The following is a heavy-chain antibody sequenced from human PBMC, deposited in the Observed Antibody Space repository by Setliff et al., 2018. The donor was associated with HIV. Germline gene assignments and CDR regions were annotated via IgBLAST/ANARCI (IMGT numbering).Heavy chain of an antibody. CDR2: IIPMYGAT. Sequence: SVKVSCKASRGTFNRYTIGWVRQAPGQGLEWMGGIIPMYGATKYAKKFQGRVTLTADESTSTAYMELSGLKSEDTALYYCASAPPDIVATNDNWYFDVWGRGTLVTVS. J-gene: IGHJ2*01. CDR3: ASAPPDIVATNDNWYFDV. V-gene: IGHV1-69*13. D-gene: IGHD5-12*01. CDR1: RGTFNRYT.